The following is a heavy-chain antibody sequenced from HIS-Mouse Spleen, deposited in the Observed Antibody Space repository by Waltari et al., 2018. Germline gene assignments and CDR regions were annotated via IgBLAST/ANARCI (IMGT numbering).Heavy chain of an antibody. V-gene: IGHV4-39*07. J-gene: IGHJ2*01. D-gene: IGHD6-13*01. CDR1: GGPISSSSYY. Sequence: QLQLQESGPGLVKPSETLSLPCTVSGGPISSSSYYWGWIRQPPGKGLEWIGSIYYSGSTYYNPSLKSRVTISVDTSKNQFSLKLSSVTAADTAVYYCAREIPYSSSWYVWYFDLWGRGTLVTVSS. CDR2: IYYSGST. CDR3: AREIPYSSSWYVWYFDL.